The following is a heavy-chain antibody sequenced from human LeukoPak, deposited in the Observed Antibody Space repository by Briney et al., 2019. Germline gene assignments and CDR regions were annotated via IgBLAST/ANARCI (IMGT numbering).Heavy chain of an antibody. J-gene: IGHJ4*02. D-gene: IGHD6-19*01. Sequence: GGSLRLSCAASGFTFSSYAMSWVRQAPGKGLEWVSAISGSGGSTYYADSVKGRFTISRDNAKNSLFLQMNSLRGEDTAVYYCARDKVGGSMAGSNFDYWGQGTLVTVSS. CDR1: GFTFSSYA. V-gene: IGHV3-23*01. CDR3: ARDKVGGSMAGSNFDY. CDR2: ISGSGGST.